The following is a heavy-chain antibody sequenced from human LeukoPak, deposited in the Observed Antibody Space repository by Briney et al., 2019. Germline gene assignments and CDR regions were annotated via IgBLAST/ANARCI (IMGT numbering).Heavy chain of an antibody. CDR2: VSSDGSID. D-gene: IGHD1-1*01. CDR3: AREQQGRRAAFDY. CDR1: GFSFSSYG. V-gene: IGHV3-30*03. J-gene: IGHJ4*02. Sequence: GGSLRLSCAASGFSFSSYGMHWVRQAPGKGLEWVAVVSSDGSIDYYADSVKGRFTISRDNSRNTLYLQMNSLRTEDTAVYYCAREQQGRRAAFDYWGQGTPVTVSS.